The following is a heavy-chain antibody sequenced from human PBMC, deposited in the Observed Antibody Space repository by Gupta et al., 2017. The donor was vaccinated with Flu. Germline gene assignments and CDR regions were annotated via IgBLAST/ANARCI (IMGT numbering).Heavy chain of an antibody. CDR3: TRYCIGGSCYSGRFDH. CDR1: GFSFGDNA. Sequence: EVQLVESGGGFVQPGRSLRISCAASGFSFGDNALSWFRTGPGKGLEWESYISSKPYGGTTEYAASVKDGFTISRDESDGIAHLQMNSLKTEDTGLYYCTRYCIGGSCYSGRFDHWGQGTLVTVSS. CDR2: ISSKPYGGTT. D-gene: IGHD2-15*01. V-gene: IGHV3-49*03. J-gene: IGHJ4*02.